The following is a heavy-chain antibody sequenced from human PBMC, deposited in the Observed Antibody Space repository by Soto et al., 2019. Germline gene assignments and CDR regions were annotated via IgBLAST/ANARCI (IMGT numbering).Heavy chain of an antibody. D-gene: IGHD5-12*01. J-gene: IGHJ6*03. CDR3: ARDLRGSSGYDYYYYYYMDV. V-gene: IGHV1-69*08. CDR1: GGTFSSYT. Sequence: QVQLVQSGAEVKKPGSSVKVSCKASGGTFSSYTISWVRQAPGQGLEWMGRIIPILGIANYAQKFQGRVTSTADKSTSTAYMELSSLRSEDTAVYYCARDLRGSSGYDYYYYYYMDVWGKGTTVTVSS. CDR2: IIPILGIA.